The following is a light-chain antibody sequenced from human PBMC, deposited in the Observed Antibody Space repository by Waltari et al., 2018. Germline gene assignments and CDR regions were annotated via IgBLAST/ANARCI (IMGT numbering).Light chain of an antibody. CDR1: QSLLYYSNDKNY. Sequence: DIVMTQSPESLAVSLGERATINCKSSQSLLYYSNDKNYLAWYQQKPGQPPKLRIYWAATRQSGVPDRFSGSGSGTDFTLTISSLQAEDVAVYYCQQYYSRRTFGQGTKVEIK. V-gene: IGKV4-1*01. CDR3: QQYYSRRT. CDR2: WAA. J-gene: IGKJ1*01.